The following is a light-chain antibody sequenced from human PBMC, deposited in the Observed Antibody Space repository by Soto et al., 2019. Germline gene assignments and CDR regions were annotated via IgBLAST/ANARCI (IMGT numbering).Light chain of an antibody. CDR2: DAS. V-gene: IGKV1-33*01. J-gene: IGKJ2*01. Sequence: DIQLTQSPSSLSASVGDRVTITCQASQDIKNYVNWYQQKPGKAPKFLIYDASNVEAGVPSRFSGSGSGTDFTFTISSLQPEDFATYYCQEYDTFPPTFGQGTKL. CDR3: QEYDTFPPT. CDR1: QDIKNY.